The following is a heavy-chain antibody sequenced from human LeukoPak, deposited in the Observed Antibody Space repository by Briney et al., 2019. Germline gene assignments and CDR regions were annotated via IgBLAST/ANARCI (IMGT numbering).Heavy chain of an antibody. CDR1: TRYFTNYW. CDR2: TDRDGLRE. V-gene: IGHV3-74*01. J-gene: IGHJ5*01. D-gene: IGHD3-3*01. CDR3: GTSRWSGVVDS. Sequence: PGGSLRLSCTASTRYFTNYWMHWVRQVPGKGLAWLSRTDRDGLREDYADSVRGRFTISRHNAKSTTYLQMNSLRAEDTAVYYCGTSRWSGVVDSWGQGTLVTVSS.